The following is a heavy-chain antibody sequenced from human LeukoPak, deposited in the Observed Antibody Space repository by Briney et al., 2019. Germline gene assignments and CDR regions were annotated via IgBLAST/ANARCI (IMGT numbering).Heavy chain of an antibody. D-gene: IGHD2-21*01. CDR2: IVVGSGNT. Sequence: SVKVSCKASGFTFTSSAVQWLRQARGQRLEWIGWIVVGSGNTNYAQKFQERVTITRDMSTSTAYMELSSLRSEDTAVYYCAAFGGAVTDPIFYYYYYMDVWGKGTTVTVSS. CDR1: GFTFTSSA. CDR3: AAFGGAVTDPIFYYYYYMDV. V-gene: IGHV1-58*01. J-gene: IGHJ6*03.